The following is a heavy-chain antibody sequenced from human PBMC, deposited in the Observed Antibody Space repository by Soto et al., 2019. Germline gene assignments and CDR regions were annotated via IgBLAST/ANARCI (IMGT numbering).Heavy chain of an antibody. J-gene: IGHJ6*02. CDR1: GGSVSGYY. D-gene: IGHD3-10*01. CDR3: AKNGHGSALSGDYYDGMDV. V-gene: IGHV4-34*01. CDR2: INHSGST. Sequence: SETLSLTCAVYGGSVSGYYWSWIRQPRGKGLEWIGEINHSGSTNYNPSLKSRVTISVDTSKNQFSLKLSSVTAADTAVYYCAKNGHGSALSGDYYDGMDVWGQGTTVTVSS.